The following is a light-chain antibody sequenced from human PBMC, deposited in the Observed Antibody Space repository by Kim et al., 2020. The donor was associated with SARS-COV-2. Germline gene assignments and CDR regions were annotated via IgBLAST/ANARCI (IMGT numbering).Light chain of an antibody. J-gene: IGLJ2*01. CDR3: WSYAGSSVV. V-gene: IGLV2-11*01. CDR1: SSDVGGYNY. Sequence: QSALTQPRSVSGSPGQSVTISCTGTSSDVGGYNYVSWYQQHPGKAPKLMIYDVSKRPSGVPDRFSGSKSGNTASLTVSGLQAEDEADYYCWSYAGSSVVFGRGTQLTV. CDR2: DVS.